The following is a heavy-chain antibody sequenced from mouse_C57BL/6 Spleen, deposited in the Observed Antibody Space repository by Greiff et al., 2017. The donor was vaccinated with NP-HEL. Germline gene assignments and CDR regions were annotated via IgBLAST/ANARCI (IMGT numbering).Heavy chain of an antibody. CDR1: GFTFSSYA. CDR2: ISDGGSYT. CDR3: ARDDYGSGFAY. Sequence: EVNVVESGGGLVKPGGSLKLSCAASGFTFSSYAMSWVRQTPEKRLEWVATISDGGSYTYYPDNVKGRFTISRDNAKNNLYLQMSHLKSEDTAMYYCARDDYGSGFAYWGQGTLVTVSA. V-gene: IGHV5-4*01. D-gene: IGHD1-1*01. J-gene: IGHJ3*01.